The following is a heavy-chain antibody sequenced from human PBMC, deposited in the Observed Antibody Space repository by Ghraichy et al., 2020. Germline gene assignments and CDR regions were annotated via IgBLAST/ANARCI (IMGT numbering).Heavy chain of an antibody. V-gene: IGHV4-38-2*02. CDR2: IYHSGST. J-gene: IGHJ4*02. CDR1: GYSISSGYY. D-gene: IGHD3-22*01. Sequence: SETLSLTCTVSGYSISSGYYWGWIRQPPGKGLEWIGSIYHSGSTYYNPSLKSRVTISVDTSKNQFSLKLSSVTAADTAVYYCARVADYYDSSGYYYPPYFDYWGQGTLVTVSS. CDR3: ARVADYYDSSGYYYPPYFDY.